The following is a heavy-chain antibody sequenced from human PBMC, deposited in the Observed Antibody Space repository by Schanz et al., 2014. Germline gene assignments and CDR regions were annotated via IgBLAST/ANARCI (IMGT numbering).Heavy chain of an antibody. CDR2: HSQVQLVQSGAEVK. D-gene: IGHD3-3*01. V-gene: IGHV3-30*03. J-gene: IGHJ4*02. CDR1: GFTFSSYG. CDR3: ARDRRFFDRDDLYYFDS. Sequence: QVQLVESGGGVVQPGRSLRLSCAASGFTFSSYGMHWVRQAPGKGLEWVAAAAGVHSQVQLVQSGAEVKKPGASVKNLQGRVTMTTDTSTSTVYMALTDLRSDDTAVYYCARDRRFFDRDDLYYFDSWGQGTLVTVSS.